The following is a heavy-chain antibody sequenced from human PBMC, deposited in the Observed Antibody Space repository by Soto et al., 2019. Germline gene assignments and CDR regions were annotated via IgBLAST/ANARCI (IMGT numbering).Heavy chain of an antibody. D-gene: IGHD2-8*01. V-gene: IGHV1-8*01. CDR1: GYTFINYD. CDR3: ARSGGSNGWLDL. CDR2: MNPDSGNT. J-gene: IGHJ5*02. Sequence: ASVKVSCKASGYTFINYDINWVRQAPGQGLEWVGWMNPDSGNTGYAQNFQGRVTMTGNTSISSVYMELSSLTSEDTAVYYCARSGGSNGWLDLCGQGPPVTVSS.